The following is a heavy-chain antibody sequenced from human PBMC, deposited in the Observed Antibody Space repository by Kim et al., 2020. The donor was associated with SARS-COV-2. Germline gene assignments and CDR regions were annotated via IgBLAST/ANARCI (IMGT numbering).Heavy chain of an antibody. Sequence: ADSVKGRFTISKDNSKNSLYLQMNSLRTEDTTLYYCAKVITMVRGVIDYWGQGTLVTVSS. CDR3: AKVITMVRGVIDY. V-gene: IGHV3-43*01. D-gene: IGHD3-10*01. J-gene: IGHJ4*02.